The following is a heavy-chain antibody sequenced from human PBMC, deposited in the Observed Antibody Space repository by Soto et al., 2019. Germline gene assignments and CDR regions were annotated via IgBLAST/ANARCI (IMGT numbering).Heavy chain of an antibody. CDR1: GLIFSSYA. V-gene: IGHV1-69*06. D-gene: IGHD3-9*01. CDR3: VGGANYDISTGKGYCFPGMDV. Sequence: QVQLVQSGAEVKKPGSSVKVSCKASGLIFSSYAISWVRQAHGQGLEWVGGILPIFGTTNYAQRIKGRVTITADTSTTSTYLDLSSLRSEDTAVYFCVGGANYDISTGKGYCFPGMDVWGQGTKVTVSS. CDR2: ILPIFGTT. J-gene: IGHJ6*02.